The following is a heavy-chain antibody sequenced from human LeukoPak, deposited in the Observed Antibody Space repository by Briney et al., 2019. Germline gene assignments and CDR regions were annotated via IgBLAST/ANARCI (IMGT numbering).Heavy chain of an antibody. V-gene: IGHV4-39*01. CDR3: ARHARFTMVRGVIKEVVWFDP. D-gene: IGHD3-10*01. CDR2: IHDSGST. Sequence: SETLSLTCTVSGGSIRSSYYYWGWIRQPPGKGLEWIGSIHDSGSTYYNPSLKSRVTISVDTSKNQFSLKLSSVTAADTAVYYCARHARFTMVRGVIKEVVWFDPWGQGTLVTVSS. J-gene: IGHJ5*02. CDR1: GGSIRSSYYY.